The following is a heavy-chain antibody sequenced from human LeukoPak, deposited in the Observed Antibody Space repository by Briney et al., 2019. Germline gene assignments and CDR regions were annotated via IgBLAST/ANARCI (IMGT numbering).Heavy chain of an antibody. D-gene: IGHD6-13*01. CDR2: INPTGGST. Sequence: GASVKVSCNASGYTFTGYYMRWVRQAPGQGLEWMGLINPTGGSTGYEQRFHGKVPMTRDTSLSAAYMELSSLRSDDTALYYCARGWHSSSWYGYYFGYWGQGTLVTVSS. CDR1: GYTFTGYY. J-gene: IGHJ4*02. CDR3: ARGWHSSSWYGYYFGY. V-gene: IGHV1-2*06.